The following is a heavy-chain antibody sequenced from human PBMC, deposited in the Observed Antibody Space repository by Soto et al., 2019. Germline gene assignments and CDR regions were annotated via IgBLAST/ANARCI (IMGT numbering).Heavy chain of an antibody. V-gene: IGHV3-23*01. J-gene: IGHJ4*02. D-gene: IGHD1-26*01. CDR3: AKGWYSGGYIDYFDY. CDR2: ISGSGGST. Sequence: PGGSLRLSCAASGFTFSSYAMSWGRQAPGKGLEWGSAISGSGGSTYYADSVKGRFTISRDNSKNTLYLQMNSLRAEDTAVYYCAKGWYSGGYIDYFDYWGQGPLVTVSS. CDR1: GFTFSSYA.